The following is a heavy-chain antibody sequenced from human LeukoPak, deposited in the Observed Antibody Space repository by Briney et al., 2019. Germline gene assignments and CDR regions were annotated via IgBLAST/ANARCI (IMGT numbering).Heavy chain of an antibody. V-gene: IGHV3-11*04. D-gene: IGHD4/OR15-4a*01. Sequence: LSLTCTVSGGSISSYYWNWIRQAPGKGLEWVSYISSSGNTIYYADSVKGRFTISRDNAKNSLYLQMNSLRAEDTSVYYCARVGDNYNEYVDYWGQGSLVTVSS. CDR1: GGSISSYY. CDR3: ARVGDNYNEYVDY. J-gene: IGHJ4*02. CDR2: ISSSGNTI.